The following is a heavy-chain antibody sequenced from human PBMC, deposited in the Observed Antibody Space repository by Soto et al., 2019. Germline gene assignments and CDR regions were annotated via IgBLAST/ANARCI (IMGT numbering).Heavy chain of an antibody. V-gene: IGHV4-61*01. D-gene: IGHD7-27*01. CDR2: KPYTGSP. CDR3: AKVGWGGDS. Sequence: QVQLQESGPGLVKPSETLSLTCSVSGDSVSRGSYHWSWIRQPPGKGLEWIGFKPYTGSPDYNPSLKSRVAISIVRSKHQFSLKLSSVSATDMAVYFCAKVGWGGDSWCQGTLGSVSS. CDR1: GDSVSRGSYH. J-gene: IGHJ4*02.